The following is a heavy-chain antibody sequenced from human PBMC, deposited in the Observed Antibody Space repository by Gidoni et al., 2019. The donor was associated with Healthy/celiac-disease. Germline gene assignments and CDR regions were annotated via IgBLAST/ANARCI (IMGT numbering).Heavy chain of an antibody. CDR2: IYPGDSDT. D-gene: IGHD5-12*01. CDR1: GYSFTSYW. Sequence: EVQLVQSGAEVKKPGESLKISCKGSGYSFTSYWIGWVRPMPGKGLEWMGIIYPGDSDTRYSPSFQGQVTISADKSISTAYLQWSSLKASDTAMYYCARSIRRGIVATMDAFDIWGQGTMVTVSS. V-gene: IGHV5-51*01. CDR3: ARSIRRGIVATMDAFDI. J-gene: IGHJ3*02.